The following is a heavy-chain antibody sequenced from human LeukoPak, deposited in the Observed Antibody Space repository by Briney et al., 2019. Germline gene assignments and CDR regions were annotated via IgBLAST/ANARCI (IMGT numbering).Heavy chain of an antibody. V-gene: IGHV3-7*05. CDR3: ARYSGSVSVEV. D-gene: IGHD1-26*01. J-gene: IGHJ6*02. Sequence: GGSLRLSCAVSGFIFSTYWMSWVRQAPGKGPEWVANIKEDGSDKYYVDSVKGRFTISRDNAKNSLYLQMNSLRVEDTAVYYCARYSGSVSVEVWGQGTTVSVSS. CDR2: IKEDGSDK. CDR1: GFIFSTYW.